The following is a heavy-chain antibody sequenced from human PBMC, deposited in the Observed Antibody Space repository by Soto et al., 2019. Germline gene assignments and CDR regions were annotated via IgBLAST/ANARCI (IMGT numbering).Heavy chain of an antibody. CDR3: ARVRDYGLGTNRHYYGMDV. V-gene: IGHV4-4*07. J-gene: IGHJ6*02. CDR1: GGSISGYY. CDR2: LYTMGST. Sequence: QVQLQESGPGLVKSSETLSLTCTVSGGSISGYYWSWIRQPAGKGLEWIGRLYTMGSTNYNPSLQSRVTMSVDTAENEFALKVSSVTAADTAVYFCARVRDYGLGTNRHYYGMDVWGQGTTVTVSS. D-gene: IGHD3-10*01.